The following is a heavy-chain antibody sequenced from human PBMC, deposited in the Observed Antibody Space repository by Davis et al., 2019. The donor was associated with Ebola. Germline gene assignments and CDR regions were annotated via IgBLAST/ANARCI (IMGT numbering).Heavy chain of an antibody. J-gene: IGHJ2*01. CDR3: AKDASTAGLLGFAL. CDR1: GFTFSSYG. D-gene: IGHD6-13*01. CDR2: IWYDGSNK. Sequence: GESLKISCAASGFTFSSYGMHWVRQAPGKGLEWVAVIWYDGSNKYYADSVKGRFTISRDNSKNTLYLQMNSLRAEDTAVYYCAKDASTAGLLGFALWGRGTLVTVSS. V-gene: IGHV3-33*06.